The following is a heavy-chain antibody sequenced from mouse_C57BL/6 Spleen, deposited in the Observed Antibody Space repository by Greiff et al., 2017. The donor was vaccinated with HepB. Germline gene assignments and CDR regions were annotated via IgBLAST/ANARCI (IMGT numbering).Heavy chain of an antibody. J-gene: IGHJ1*03. CDR3: ARDYGSSYWYFDV. Sequence: VQLQQSGPELVKPGASVKMSCKASGYTFTDYNMPWVKQSHGKSLEWIGYINPNNGGTSYNQKFKGKATLTVNKSYSPAYMELRSLTSEDAAVYYYARDYGSSYWYFDVWGTGTTVTVSS. CDR2: INPNNGGT. D-gene: IGHD1-1*01. CDR1: GYTFTDYN. V-gene: IGHV1-22*01.